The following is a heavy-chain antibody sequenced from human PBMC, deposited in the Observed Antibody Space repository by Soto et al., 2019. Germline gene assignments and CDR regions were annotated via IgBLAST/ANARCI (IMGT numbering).Heavy chain of an antibody. D-gene: IGHD3-22*01. CDR1: GFTFSSYA. Sequence: GGSLRLSCAASGFTFSSYAMSWVRQAPGKGLEWVSSISGSSGTTYYADSVKGRFTISRDTSKNTLHLQMNSLRAEDTAVYYCARDSRDDSTGVLVYWGQGTLVTVSS. V-gene: IGHV3-23*01. CDR2: ISGSSGTT. J-gene: IGHJ4*02. CDR3: ARDSRDDSTGVLVY.